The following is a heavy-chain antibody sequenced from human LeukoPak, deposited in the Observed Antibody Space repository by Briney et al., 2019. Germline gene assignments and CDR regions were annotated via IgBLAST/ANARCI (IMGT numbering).Heavy chain of an antibody. V-gene: IGHV3-30*18. CDR2: LSSDGSNK. CDR1: GFIFSSYG. D-gene: IGHD2-15*01. Sequence: ETGGSLRLSCAASGFIFSSYGMHWVRQAPGKGLEWVAVLSSDGSNKYYTDSVKGRFTISRDNSKDTLYLQMNSLRVEDTALYYCAKGGEICSGGSCSPGYWGQGTLVTVSS. J-gene: IGHJ4*02. CDR3: AKGGEICSGGSCSPGY.